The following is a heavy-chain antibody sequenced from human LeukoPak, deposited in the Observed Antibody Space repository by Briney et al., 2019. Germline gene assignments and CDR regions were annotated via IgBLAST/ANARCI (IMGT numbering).Heavy chain of an antibody. J-gene: IGHJ4*02. D-gene: IGHD3-10*01. CDR1: GFTLSDYY. V-gene: IGHV3-11*04. CDR3: ARDGFITMVRGVMDY. CDR2: ISSSGSTI. Sequence: GGSLRLSCAASGFTLSDYYMSWIRQAPGKGLEWVSYISSSGSTIYYADSVKGRFTISRDNAKNSLYLQMNSLRAEDTAVYYCARDGFITMVRGVMDYWGQGTLVTVSS.